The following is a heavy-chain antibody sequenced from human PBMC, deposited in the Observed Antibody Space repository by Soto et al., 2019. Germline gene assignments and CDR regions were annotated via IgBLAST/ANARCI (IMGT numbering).Heavy chain of an antibody. CDR2: IYYSGST. J-gene: IGHJ4*02. V-gene: IGHV4-30-4*01. CDR1: GGSISSGDYY. Sequence: SETLSLTCTVSGGSISSGDYYWSWIRQPPGKGLEWIGYIYYSGSTYYNPSLKSRVTISVDTSKNQFSLKLSSVTAADTAVYYCAREAYYYDSSGLFDYWGQGTLVTVSS. D-gene: IGHD3-22*01. CDR3: AREAYYYDSSGLFDY.